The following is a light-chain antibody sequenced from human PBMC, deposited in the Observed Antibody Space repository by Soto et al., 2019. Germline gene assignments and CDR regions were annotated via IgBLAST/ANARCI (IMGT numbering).Light chain of an antibody. CDR3: QQYNSYWT. J-gene: IGKJ1*01. Sequence: DIQMTQSPSTLSASVGDRVTITCRASQSIRSWLAWYQQKPGKAPKLLIYTASSLESGVPSRFSGSGSGTEFTLTISSLQPDDLATYYCQQYNSYWTFGQGTKGEIK. CDR1: QSIRSW. V-gene: IGKV1-5*03. CDR2: TAS.